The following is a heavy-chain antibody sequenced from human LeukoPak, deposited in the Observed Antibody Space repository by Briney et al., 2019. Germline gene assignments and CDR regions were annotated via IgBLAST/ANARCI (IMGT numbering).Heavy chain of an antibody. Sequence: SETLSLTCSDSGGSISSYYWSWIRQPAGKGLEWIGRIYTSGSTNYNPSLKSRVTMSVDTSKNHFSLKLSSVTAADTAVYFCAREGITTVVNLDVWGQGTTVTVSS. CDR1: GGSISSYY. CDR2: IYTSGST. J-gene: IGHJ6*02. V-gene: IGHV4-4*07. D-gene: IGHD4-23*01. CDR3: AREGITTVVNLDV.